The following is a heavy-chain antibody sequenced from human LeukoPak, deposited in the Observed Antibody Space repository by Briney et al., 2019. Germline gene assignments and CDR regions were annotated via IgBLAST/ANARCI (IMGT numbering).Heavy chain of an antibody. CDR3: AKEREAAAFR. J-gene: IGHJ4*02. CDR1: GFTFSSYC. CDR2: KSYDGSNK. D-gene: IGHD6-13*01. Sequence: PGGTLRLSCAASGFTFSSYCMHGVPEAPGKGREGGAVKSYDGSNKYCADAVRGRFTFSRDNSKNTLYLQLNSLRAEDTAVYYCAKEREAAAFRWGPGNLVTVSS. V-gene: IGHV3-30*18.